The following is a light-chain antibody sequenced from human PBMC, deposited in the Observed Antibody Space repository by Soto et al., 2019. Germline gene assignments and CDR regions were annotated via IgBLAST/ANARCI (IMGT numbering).Light chain of an antibody. V-gene: IGLV1-44*01. CDR2: SNN. Sequence: QAVVTQPPSASGTPGQRVTISCSGSNSNIGTNTVNWYQHLPGSAPKLLIYSNNQRPSGVPDLFSGSKSGTSASLAISGLQPDDEDDYYCEAWDGSLNVVLFGGGTKLTVL. CDR3: EAWDGSLNVVL. CDR1: NSNIGTNT. J-gene: IGLJ2*01.